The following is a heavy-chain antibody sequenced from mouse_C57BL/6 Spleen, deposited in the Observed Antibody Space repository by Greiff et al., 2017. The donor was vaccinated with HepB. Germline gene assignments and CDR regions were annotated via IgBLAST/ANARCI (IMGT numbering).Heavy chain of an antibody. V-gene: IGHV1-18*01. CDR1: GYTFTDYN. CDR2: INPNNGGT. D-gene: IGHD1-1*01. Sequence: EVQLQQSGPELVKPGASVKIPCKASGYTFTDYNMDWVKQSHGKSLEWIGDINPNNGGTIYNQKFKGKATLTVDKSSSTAYMELRSLTSEDTAVYYCARWPYYGSSWDYAMDDWGQGTSVTVSS. J-gene: IGHJ4*01. CDR3: ARWPYYGSSWDYAMDD.